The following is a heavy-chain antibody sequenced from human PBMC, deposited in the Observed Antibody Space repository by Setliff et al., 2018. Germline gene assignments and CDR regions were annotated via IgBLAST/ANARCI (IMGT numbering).Heavy chain of an antibody. D-gene: IGHD3-9*01. CDR1: GGSFDSGTHY. V-gene: IGHV4-61*02. J-gene: IGHJ4*02. CDR3: AGTPARGTTWLSPFDY. Sequence: SETLSLTCTVTGGSFDSGTHYWSWIRQPAGKVPEWIGLIQGTGNTNYNPSLQSRAAISIDTSKNQISLKITSVTAADTALYSCAGTPARGTTWLSPFDYWGQGIQVTVSS. CDR2: IQGTGNT.